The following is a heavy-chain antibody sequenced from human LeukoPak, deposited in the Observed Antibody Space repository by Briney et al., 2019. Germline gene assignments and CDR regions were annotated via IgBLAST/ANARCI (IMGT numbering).Heavy chain of an antibody. V-gene: IGHV3-30*03. CDR1: GFPFSSFG. D-gene: IGHD3-10*01. CDR2: ISSDGSHK. J-gene: IGHJ4*02. Sequence: GGSLRLSSAASGFPFSSFGIQWVRQAPGKGLEWGPIISSDGSHKYYADSVRGRFTISRENAKNSLYLQMNSLRAEDTAVYYCARDLGVVRGVFTLDYWGQGTLVTVSS. CDR3: ARDLGVVRGVFTLDY.